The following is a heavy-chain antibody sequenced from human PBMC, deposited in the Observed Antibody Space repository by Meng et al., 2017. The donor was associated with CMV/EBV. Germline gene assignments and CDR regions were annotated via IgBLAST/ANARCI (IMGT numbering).Heavy chain of an antibody. CDR2: IISDGTYT. CDR1: GFTFTRHW. D-gene: IGHD5-12*01. V-gene: IGHV3-74*01. CDR3: ARASGGKYSGYDYTFDY. J-gene: IGHJ4*02. Sequence: SLSCAASGFTFTRHWMHWVRQAPGKGLVWVSHIISDGTYTSYADFVKGRFTISRDNAKNTLYLQMNSLGAEDTAVYYCARASGGKYSGYDYTFDYWGQGTLVTVSS.